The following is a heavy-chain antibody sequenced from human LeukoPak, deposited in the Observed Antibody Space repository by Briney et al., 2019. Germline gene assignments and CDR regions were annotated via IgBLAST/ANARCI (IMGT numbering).Heavy chain of an antibody. CDR2: IRNDGSND. CDR1: GFTFSHHG. CDR3: ARFALKTPPTD. J-gene: IGHJ4*02. Sequence: PGGSLRLSCAASGFTFSHHGMHWVRQAPGKGLEWVAFIRNDGSNDYYADSVKGRFTISRDNSKNNVYLQMHSLRAEDTAVYYCARFALKTPPTDWGQGTLVTVSS. V-gene: IGHV3-30*02.